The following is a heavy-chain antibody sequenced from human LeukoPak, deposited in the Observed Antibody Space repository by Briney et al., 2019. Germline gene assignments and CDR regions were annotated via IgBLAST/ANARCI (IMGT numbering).Heavy chain of an antibody. J-gene: IGHJ4*02. V-gene: IGHV3-73*01. CDR1: GFTFSGSA. CDR3: TASVLYVDTAMEIDY. CDR2: IRSKANSYAT. D-gene: IGHD5-18*01. Sequence: PGGSLRLSCAASGFTFSGSAMHWVRQASGKGLEWVGRIRSKANSYATAYAASVKGRFTISRDDSKNTAYLQMNSRKTEDTAVYYCTASVLYVDTAMEIDYWGQGTLVTVSS.